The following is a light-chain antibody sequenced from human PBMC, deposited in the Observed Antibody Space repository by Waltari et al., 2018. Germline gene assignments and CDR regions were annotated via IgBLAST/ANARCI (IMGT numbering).Light chain of an antibody. CDR3: LQYDSKPLT. CDR1: QDVSNY. CDR2: FTS. V-gene: IGKV1-17*01. J-gene: IGKJ3*01. Sequence: DVQMNQSPSSLSASVGDRVTITCRPRQDVSNYLSWYQQKPGNPPKRLIYFTSRLESGVPSRFSGSGSGTEFTLTISSLQPEDYGTYYCLQYDSKPLTFGPGTKL.